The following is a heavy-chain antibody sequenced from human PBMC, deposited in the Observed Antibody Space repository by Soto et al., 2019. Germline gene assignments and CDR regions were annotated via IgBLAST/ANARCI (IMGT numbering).Heavy chain of an antibody. D-gene: IGHD6-13*01. Sequence: GGSLRLSCAASGFIFNNFGIHWVRKAPGKGLEWVAVIWFDGSKKFYADSVKGRFTISRDSSKNTVDLEMNSLRVEDTAVYHCASAGQQLVWYFDYWGHGTLVTVSS. CDR3: ASAGQQLVWYFDY. V-gene: IGHV3-33*01. CDR1: GFIFNNFG. J-gene: IGHJ4*01. CDR2: IWFDGSKK.